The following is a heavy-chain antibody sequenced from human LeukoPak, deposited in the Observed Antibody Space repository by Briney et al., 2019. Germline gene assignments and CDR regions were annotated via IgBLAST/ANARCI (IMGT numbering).Heavy chain of an antibody. Sequence: SETLSLTCTVSGVSISSSNSYWGWIRQPPGKGLEWIGSIYYSGNTYYNASLKSQVSISIDTSKNQFSLKVTSVTAADTAVYYCARQTGSGLFILPGGQGTLVTVSS. CDR1: GVSISSSNSY. J-gene: IGHJ4*02. CDR3: ARQTGSGLFILP. CDR2: IYYSGNT. V-gene: IGHV4-39*01. D-gene: IGHD3/OR15-3a*01.